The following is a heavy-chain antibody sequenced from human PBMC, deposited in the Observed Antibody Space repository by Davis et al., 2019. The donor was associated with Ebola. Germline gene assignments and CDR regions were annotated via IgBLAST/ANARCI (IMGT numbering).Heavy chain of an antibody. CDR1: GFTFSSYE. D-gene: IGHD2-21*02. V-gene: IGHV3-48*03. J-gene: IGHJ6*02. CDR2: ISSSGSTI. Sequence: GESLKISCAASGFTFSSYEMNWVRQAPGKGLEWVSYISSSGSTIYYADSVKGRFTISRDNAKKSLYLQMNSLTVEDTAVYYCARDHVTGRGGMDVWGQGTMVTVSS. CDR3: ARDHVTGRGGMDV.